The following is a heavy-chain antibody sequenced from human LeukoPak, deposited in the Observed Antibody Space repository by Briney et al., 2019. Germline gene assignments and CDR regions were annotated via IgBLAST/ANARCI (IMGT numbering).Heavy chain of an antibody. Sequence: SETLSLTCAVSGYSISSGYYWGWIRQPPGKGLEWIGSIYHSGSTYYNPSLKSRVTKSVDTSKNQFSLKLSSVTAADTAVYYCARHFIDSNYAYWGQGTRVTVSS. CDR2: IYHSGST. CDR3: ARHFIDSNYAY. D-gene: IGHD4-11*01. V-gene: IGHV4-38-2*01. J-gene: IGHJ4*02. CDR1: GYSISSGYY.